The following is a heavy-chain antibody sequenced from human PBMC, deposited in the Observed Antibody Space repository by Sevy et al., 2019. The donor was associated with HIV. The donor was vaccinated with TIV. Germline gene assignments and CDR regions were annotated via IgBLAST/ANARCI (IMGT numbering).Heavy chain of an antibody. V-gene: IGHV3-43D*04. Sequence: GGSLRLPCAASGFTFHDYAMHWVRQAPGKGLEWVSLINWDGGSTYYADCVKGRFTISRDNSKDSLYLQMNSLRAEDTALYYCTKDKSRVGGAFDYWGQGTLVTVSS. CDR3: TKDKSRVGGAFDY. D-gene: IGHD3-16*01. CDR1: GFTFHDYA. CDR2: INWDGGST. J-gene: IGHJ4*02.